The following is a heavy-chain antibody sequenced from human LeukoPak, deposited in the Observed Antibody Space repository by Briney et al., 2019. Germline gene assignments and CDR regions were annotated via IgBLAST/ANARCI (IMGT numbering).Heavy chain of an antibody. V-gene: IGHV4-31*03. CDR2: IYYSGST. CDR3: ARDGLRSSDWFDP. D-gene: IGHD3-3*01. Sequence: PSQTLSLTCTVSGGSINSGGYYWSWIRQHPGKGLEWIGYIYYSGSTYYNPSLKSRVTISVDTSKNQFSPKLSSVTATDAAVYYCARDGLRSSDWFDPWGQGTLVTVSS. J-gene: IGHJ5*02. CDR1: GGSINSGGYY.